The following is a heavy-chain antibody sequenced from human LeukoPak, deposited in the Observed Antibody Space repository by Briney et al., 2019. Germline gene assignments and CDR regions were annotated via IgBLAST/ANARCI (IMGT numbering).Heavy chain of an antibody. CDR1: GFTFSSYW. V-gene: IGHV3-7*03. CDR3: ARTAGEGDYYDSSPGYYFDY. CDR2: INHNGNVN. Sequence: PGGSLRLSCAASGFTFSSYWMNWARQAPGKGLEWVASINHNGNVNYYVDSVKGRFTISRDNAKNSLYLQMSNLRAEDTAVYYCARTAGEGDYYDSSPGYYFDYWGQGTLVTVSS. D-gene: IGHD3-22*01. J-gene: IGHJ4*02.